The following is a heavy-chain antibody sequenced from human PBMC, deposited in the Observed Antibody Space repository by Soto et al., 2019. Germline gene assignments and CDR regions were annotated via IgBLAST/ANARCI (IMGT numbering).Heavy chain of an antibody. CDR3: ARDAGELPVVTVGVFVF. D-gene: IGHD3-22*01. Sequence: XGSLSLSCAAAGFTFSNYALSWVRQAPGKGLEWVSAFSGSGDSTFYADSVKGRFTVSRDNSKKTLYLQLNSLRDEDTAVYYCARDAGELPVVTVGVFVFWGRGPLVTVSS. J-gene: IGHJ1*01. V-gene: IGHV3-23*01. CDR1: GFTFSNYA. CDR2: FSGSGDST.